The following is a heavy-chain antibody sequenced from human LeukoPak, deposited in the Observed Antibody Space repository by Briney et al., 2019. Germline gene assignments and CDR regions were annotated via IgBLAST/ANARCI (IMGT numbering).Heavy chain of an antibody. V-gene: IGHV4-59*01. CDR3: ARGGGNYRGGAFDI. CDR1: GGSMSTYY. CDR2: MYYSGST. J-gene: IGHJ3*02. D-gene: IGHD1-26*01. Sequence: SETLSLTCTVSGGSMSTYYWTWIRQPPGKGQEWIGYMYYSGSTNYNPSLKSRVTISVDTSNNQLSLKLSSVTAADTAVYYCARGGGNYRGGAFDIWGQGTMVTVSS.